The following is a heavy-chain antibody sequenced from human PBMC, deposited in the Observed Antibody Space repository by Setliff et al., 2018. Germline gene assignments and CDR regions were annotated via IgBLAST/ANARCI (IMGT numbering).Heavy chain of an antibody. CDR1: GGSISDNSYY. V-gene: IGHV4-61*05. CDR3: ARHALSFDSAWDV. CDR2: IHNNGRI. D-gene: IGHD3-9*01. J-gene: IGHJ6*04. Sequence: SETLSLTCTVSGGSISDNSYYWGWIRQPPGKGLEWIAYIHNNGRIKYNPALKSRVTISLDTSKNQFSLNLNSATAADTAVYYCARHALSFDSAWDVWGKGTTVTVSS.